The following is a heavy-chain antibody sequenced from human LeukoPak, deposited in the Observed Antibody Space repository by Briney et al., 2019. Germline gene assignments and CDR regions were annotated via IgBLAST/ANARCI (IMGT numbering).Heavy chain of an antibody. Sequence: ASVKVSCKASGGTFNSYAISWVRQAPGQGREWMGGIIPIFGTANYAQKFQGRVTITADESTSTAYMKLSSLRSEDTAVYYCARDPNYYGSGSYSYFDYWGQGTLVTVSS. CDR1: GGTFNSYA. CDR2: IIPIFGTA. J-gene: IGHJ4*02. CDR3: ARDPNYYGSGSYSYFDY. D-gene: IGHD3-10*01. V-gene: IGHV1-69*01.